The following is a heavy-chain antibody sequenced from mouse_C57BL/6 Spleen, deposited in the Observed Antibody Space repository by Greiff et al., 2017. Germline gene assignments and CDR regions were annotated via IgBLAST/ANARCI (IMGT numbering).Heavy chain of an antibody. V-gene: IGHV10-1*01. D-gene: IGHD3-2*02. CDR2: IRSKSNNYAT. CDR3: VRQGSSGPWFAY. Sequence: EVKLMESGGGLVQPKGSLKLSCAASGFSFNTYAMNWVRQAPGKGLEWVARIRSKSNNYATYYADSVKDRFTISRDDSESMLYLQMNNLKTEDTAMYYCVRQGSSGPWFAYWGQGTLVTVSA. J-gene: IGHJ3*01. CDR1: GFSFNTYA.